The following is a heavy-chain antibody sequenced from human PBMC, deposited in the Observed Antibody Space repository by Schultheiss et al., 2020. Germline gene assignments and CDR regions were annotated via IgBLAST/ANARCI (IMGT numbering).Heavy chain of an antibody. Sequence: GESLRLSCAASGFTFSSYAMHWVRQAPGKGLEWVAVISYDGSNKYYADSVKGRFTISRDNSKNTLYLQMNSLRAEDTAVYYCARRDYGDYVPSSYYYYGMDVWGQGTTVTVSS. CDR2: ISYDGSNK. V-gene: IGHV3-30*04. D-gene: IGHD4-17*01. CDR1: GFTFSSYA. CDR3: ARRDYGDYVPSSYYYYGMDV. J-gene: IGHJ6*02.